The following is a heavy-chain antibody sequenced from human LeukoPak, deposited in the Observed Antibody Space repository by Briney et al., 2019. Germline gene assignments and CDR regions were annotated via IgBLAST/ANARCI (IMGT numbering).Heavy chain of an antibody. D-gene: IGHD6-13*01. CDR3: ARGVYIAAAQYGY. CDR1: GGSISSYY. CDR2: IYYSGTT. J-gene: IGHJ4*02. Sequence: PSGTLSLTCTVSGGSISSYYWSWIRQPPGKGLEWIGYIYYSGTTNYNPSLKSRVTISVDTSKNQFSLKLGSVTAADTAVYYCARGVYIAAAQYGYWGQGTLVTVSS. V-gene: IGHV4-59*01.